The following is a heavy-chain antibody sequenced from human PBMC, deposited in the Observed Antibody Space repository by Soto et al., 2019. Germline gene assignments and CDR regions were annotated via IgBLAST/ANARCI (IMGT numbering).Heavy chain of an antibody. D-gene: IGHD3-10*01. CDR3: AKDNNYYGSGSYGPHYFDY. CDR1: GFTFSSYA. J-gene: IGHJ4*02. CDR2: ISGSGGST. V-gene: IGHV3-23*01. Sequence: PGGSLRLSCAASGFTFSSYAMSWVRQAPGKGLEWVSAISGSGGSTYYADSVKGRFTISRDNSKNTLYLQMNSLRAEDTAVYYCAKDNNYYGSGSYGPHYFDYWGQGTLVTVSS.